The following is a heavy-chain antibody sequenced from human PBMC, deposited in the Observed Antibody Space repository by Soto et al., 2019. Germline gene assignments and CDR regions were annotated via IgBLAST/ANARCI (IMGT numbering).Heavy chain of an antibody. CDR2: ISSSSSYI. CDR1: GFTFSIYS. CDR3: ARDGYSGYPDY. V-gene: IGHV3-21*01. Sequence: GSLRLSCSASGFTFSIYSMNLVLQAPGKGLEWASSISSSSSYIYYADSVKGRFTISRDNAKNSLYLQMNSLRAEDTAVYYCARDGYSGYPDYWGQGTLVTVAS. J-gene: IGHJ4*02. D-gene: IGHD5-12*01.